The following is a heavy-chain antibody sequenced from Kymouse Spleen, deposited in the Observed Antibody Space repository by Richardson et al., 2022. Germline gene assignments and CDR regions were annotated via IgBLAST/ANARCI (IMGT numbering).Heavy chain of an antibody. V-gene: IGHV4-39*01. CDR2: IYYSGST. CDR3: AVLWSGFNWFDP. J-gene: IGHJ5*02. Sequence: QLQLQESGPGLVKPSETLSLTCTVSGGSISSSSYYWGWIRQPPGKGLEWIGSIYYSGSTYYNPSLKSRVTISVDTSKNQFSLKLSSVTAADTAVYYCAVLWSGFNWFDPWGQGTLVTVSS. CDR1: GGSISSSSYY. D-gene: IGHD3-3*01.